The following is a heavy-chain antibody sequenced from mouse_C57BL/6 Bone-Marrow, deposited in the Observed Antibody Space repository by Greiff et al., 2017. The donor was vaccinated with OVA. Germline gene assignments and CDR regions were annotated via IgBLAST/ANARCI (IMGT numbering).Heavy chain of an antibody. CDR2: ISDAGSYT. V-gene: IGHV5-4*01. Sequence: EVQLQEPGGGLVKPGASLKLSCAASGFTFSSYAMPWVRQTPDKRLEWVATISDAGSYTYYPHNVKGRFTISRDNANNNLYLQMSQLKSEDTAVYYCASEEDSNYGFWYVDDWGTGTTLTVSS. J-gene: IGHJ1*03. CDR3: ASEEDSNYGFWYVDD. D-gene: IGHD2-5*01. CDR1: GFTFSSYA.